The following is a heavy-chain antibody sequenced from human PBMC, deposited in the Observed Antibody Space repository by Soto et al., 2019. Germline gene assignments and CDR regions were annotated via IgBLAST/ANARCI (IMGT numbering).Heavy chain of an antibody. Sequence: GASVKVSCKVSGYTLTELPMHWVRQAPGKGLEWMGGFDPEDGETIYAQKFQGRVTMTEDTSTDTAYMELSSLRSEDTAVYYCATGRETYYYYYYMDVWGKGTTVTVSS. J-gene: IGHJ6*03. V-gene: IGHV1-24*01. CDR2: FDPEDGET. CDR1: GYTLTELP. CDR3: ATGRETYYYYYYMDV.